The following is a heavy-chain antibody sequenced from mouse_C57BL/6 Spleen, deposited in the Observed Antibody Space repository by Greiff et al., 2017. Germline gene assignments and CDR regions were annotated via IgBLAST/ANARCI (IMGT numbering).Heavy chain of an antibody. CDR2: INPNNGGT. V-gene: IGHV1-26*01. J-gene: IGHJ4*01. D-gene: IGHD2-5*01. CDR1: GYTFTDYY. CDR3: AREDYSNYGYAMDY. Sequence: EVQLQQSGPELVKPGASVKISCKASGYTFTDYYMNWVKQSHGKSLEWIGDINPNNGGTSYNQKFKGKATLTVDKSSSTAYMELRSLTSEDSAVYYCAREDYSNYGYAMDYWGQGTSVTVSS.